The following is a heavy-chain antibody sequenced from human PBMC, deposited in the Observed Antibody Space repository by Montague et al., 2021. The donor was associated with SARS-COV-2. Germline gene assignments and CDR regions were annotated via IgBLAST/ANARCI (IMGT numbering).Heavy chain of an antibody. Sequence: SETLSLTCTVSGDSITNNYYWGWIRQPPGKGLEWIGTIYRSGTTYYNPSLKRRVTISVDTSNNQFSLKLTSVTAADTAVYYCARRHIVASNRAFDYWGQGTLVTVSS. CDR1: GDSITNNYY. V-gene: IGHV4-38-2*02. J-gene: IGHJ4*02. D-gene: IGHD2-21*01. CDR3: ARRHIVASNRAFDY. CDR2: IYRSGTT.